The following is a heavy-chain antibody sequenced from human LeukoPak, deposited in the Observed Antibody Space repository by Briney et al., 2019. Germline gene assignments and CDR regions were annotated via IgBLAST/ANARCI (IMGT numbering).Heavy chain of an antibody. Sequence: KASETLSLTCTVSGGSISSSSYYWGWIRQPPGKGLEWIGSIYYSGSTYYNPSLKSRVTISVDTSKNQFSLKLSSVTAADTAVYYCARDSHSGYSSLWGQGTLVTVSS. CDR1: GGSISSSSYY. J-gene: IGHJ4*02. V-gene: IGHV4-39*07. CDR3: ARDSHSGYSSL. CDR2: IYYSGST. D-gene: IGHD6-13*01.